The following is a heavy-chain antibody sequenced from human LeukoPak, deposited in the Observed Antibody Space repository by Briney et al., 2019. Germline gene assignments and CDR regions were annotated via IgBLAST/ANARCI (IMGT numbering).Heavy chain of an antibody. V-gene: IGHV4-39*01. CDR2: IYYSGST. CDR1: GGSISGSSYY. CDR3: ARQVTFGYAYAYYFDY. J-gene: IGHJ4*02. Sequence: SETLSLTCTVSGGSISGSSYYWGWIRQPPGKGLEWIGSIYYSGSTYYNPSLKSRVTISVDTSKNQFSLRLSSVTAADTAVYYCARQVTFGYAYAYYFDYWGQGTLVTVSS. D-gene: IGHD3-16*01.